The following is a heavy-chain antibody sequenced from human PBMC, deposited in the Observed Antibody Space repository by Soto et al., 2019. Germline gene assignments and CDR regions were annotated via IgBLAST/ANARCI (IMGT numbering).Heavy chain of an antibody. J-gene: IGHJ4*02. D-gene: IGHD2-15*01. V-gene: IGHV4-39*01. CDR3: GKVVVAATRHPDFDS. CDR1: GGSINSNNYY. Sequence: PSETLSLTCTVSGGSINSNNYYWAWIRQPPGKGLAWIASIYYDGSTYYNTSLKSRVTISRDTSKNQFSLRLTSMTAADTAVYYCGKVVVAATRHPDFDSWGLGTLVTAPQ. CDR2: IYYDGST.